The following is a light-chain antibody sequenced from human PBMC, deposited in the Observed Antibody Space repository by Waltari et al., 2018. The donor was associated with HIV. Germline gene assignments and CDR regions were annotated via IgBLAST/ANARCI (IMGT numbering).Light chain of an antibody. V-gene: IGLV1-47*01. CDR2: RNK. J-gene: IGLJ2*01. CDR1: SSNIGSKY. Sequence: QSVLTQPPSASGTPGQRVTISCSGSSSNIGSKYVYWYQQLPGTAPKLLIYRNKHRPSGVPARFSGSKPGTSASLAISGLRSEDESDYYCAAWDDSLSGVVIGGGTKLTVL. CDR3: AAWDDSLSGVV.